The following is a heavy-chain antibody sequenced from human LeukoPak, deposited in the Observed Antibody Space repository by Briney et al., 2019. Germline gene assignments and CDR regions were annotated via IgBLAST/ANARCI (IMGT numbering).Heavy chain of an antibody. J-gene: IGHJ4*02. CDR2: INCNSGDT. CDR1: GYTFSAYN. D-gene: IGHD3-22*01. V-gene: IGHV1-2*06. Sequence: ASVKVSCKASGYTFSAYNIHWVRQAPGHGLEWMGRINCNSGDTKYAQKFQGRVTMTRDTSMSTVYMELSGLRSDDTAVFFCGRTWIEVWTQDFDYWGQGTLVTVSS. CDR3: GRTWIEVWTQDFDY.